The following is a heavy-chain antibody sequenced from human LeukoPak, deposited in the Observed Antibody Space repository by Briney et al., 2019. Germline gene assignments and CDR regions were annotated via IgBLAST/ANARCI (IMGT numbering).Heavy chain of an antibody. Sequence: SETLSLTSTVSGGSISSNSCYWGWIRQPPGKGLEWIGTIYYSGSTYYNPSLKSRVTISVDTSENQFSLKLSSVTAADTAVYYCARHFPHMHPSPCSQRWFDPWGQGTLVTVSS. CDR2: IYYSGST. J-gene: IGHJ5*02. D-gene: IGHD6-25*01. V-gene: IGHV4-39*01. CDR1: GGSISSNSCY. CDR3: ARHFPHMHPSPCSQRWFDP.